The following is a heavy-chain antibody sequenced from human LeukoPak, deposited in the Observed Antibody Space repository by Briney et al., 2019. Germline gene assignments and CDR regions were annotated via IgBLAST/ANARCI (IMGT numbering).Heavy chain of an antibody. Sequence: PSQTLSLTCTVSGGSISSGGYYWSWIRQHPGKGLDWIGYLYYSGSTYYNPSLKSRVTISVDTSKNQFSLKLSSVTAADTAVYYCARQPYMLGAYYFDYWGQGTLVTVSS. D-gene: IGHD1-26*01. CDR2: LYYSGST. CDR1: GGSISSGGYY. V-gene: IGHV4-31*03. CDR3: ARQPYMLGAYYFDY. J-gene: IGHJ4*02.